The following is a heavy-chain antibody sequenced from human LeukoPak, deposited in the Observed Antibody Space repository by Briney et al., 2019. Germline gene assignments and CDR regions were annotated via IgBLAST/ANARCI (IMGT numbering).Heavy chain of an antibody. V-gene: IGHV3-23*01. D-gene: IGHD3-10*01. J-gene: IGHJ4*02. CDR2: ISGSGGST. CDR1: GFTFSSYG. CDR3: AKDYYYGSGSSTGEYFDY. Sequence: PGGSLRLSCAASGFTFSSYGMSWVRQAPGKGLEWVSAISGSGGSTYYADSVKGRFTISRDNSKNTLYLQMNSLRAEDTAVYYCAKDYYYGSGSSTGEYFDYWGQGTLVTVSS.